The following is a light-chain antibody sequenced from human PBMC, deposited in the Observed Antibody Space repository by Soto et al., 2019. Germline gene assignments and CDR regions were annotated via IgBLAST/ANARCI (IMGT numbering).Light chain of an antibody. CDR2: AAS. V-gene: IGKV1-12*01. Sequence: SSVSASVGDRVTVTCRASQGISSWLAWYQQKPGKAPKLLIHAASSLHSGVPSTFSGSGSGTDFALTISSLQPEDFATYYCHQTAANPWTFAQGTKVDIK. CDR1: QGISSW. CDR3: HQTAANPWT. J-gene: IGKJ1*01.